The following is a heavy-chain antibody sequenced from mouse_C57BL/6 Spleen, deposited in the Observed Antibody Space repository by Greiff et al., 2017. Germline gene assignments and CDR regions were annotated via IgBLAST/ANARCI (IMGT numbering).Heavy chain of an antibody. V-gene: IGHV14-4*01. D-gene: IGHD2-10*02. CDR1: GFNIKDDY. J-gene: IGHJ4*01. CDR2: IDPENGDT. CDR3: TTRYGNYGAMDY. Sequence: VQLQQSGAELVRPGASVKLSCTASGFNIKDDYMHWVKQRPEQGLEWIGWIDPENGDTEYASKFQGKATITADTSSNTAYLQLSSLTSEDTAVYYCTTRYGNYGAMDYGGQGTSVTVSS.